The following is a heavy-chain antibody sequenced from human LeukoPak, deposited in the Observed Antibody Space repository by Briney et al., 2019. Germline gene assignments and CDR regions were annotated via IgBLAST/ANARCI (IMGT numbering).Heavy chain of an antibody. CDR1: GFTFDDYG. CDR2: INWNGGST. J-gene: IGHJ4*02. V-gene: IGHV3-20*04. Sequence: GGSLRLSCAASGFTFDDYGMSWVRQAPGKGLEWVSGINWNGGSTGYADSVKGRFTISRDNAKNSLYLQMNSLRAEDTALYYCARGYCSGGSCYSPYFDYWGQGTLVTASS. CDR3: ARGYCSGGSCYSPYFDY. D-gene: IGHD2-15*01.